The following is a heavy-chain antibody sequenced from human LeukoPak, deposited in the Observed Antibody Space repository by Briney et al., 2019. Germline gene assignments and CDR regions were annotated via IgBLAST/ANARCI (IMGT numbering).Heavy chain of an antibody. CDR3: SRESGAFCPFGY. CDR2: ISLTGET. Sequence: SETLSLTCGGSGGSISSTNWWRWVRQPPGQGLEWIGEISLTGETNYHPSLNGRVTMSLDESRNQLPLGLTSVNAADTAIYYCSRESGAFCPFGYWGQGTLVIVPP. J-gene: IGHJ4*02. CDR1: GGSISSTNW. V-gene: IGHV4-4*02. D-gene: IGHD1-26*01.